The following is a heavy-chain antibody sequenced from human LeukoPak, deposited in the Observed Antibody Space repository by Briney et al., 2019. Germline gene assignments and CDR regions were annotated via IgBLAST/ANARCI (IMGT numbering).Heavy chain of an antibody. J-gene: IGHJ4*02. V-gene: IGHV3-23*01. Sequence: GGSLRLSCAASGFTFSSYAMSWVRQAPGKGLEWVSAICGSGGSTYCADPVKGRFTISREYSKHTLYLQKNSMRPEDTAVYYCAKGYCSSTSCYARFDYWGQGTLVTVSS. CDR2: ICGSGGST. CDR3: AKGYCSSTSCYARFDY. CDR1: GFTFSSYA. D-gene: IGHD2-2*01.